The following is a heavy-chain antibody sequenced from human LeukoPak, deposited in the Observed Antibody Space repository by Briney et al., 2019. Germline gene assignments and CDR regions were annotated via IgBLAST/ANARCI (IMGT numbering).Heavy chain of an antibody. V-gene: IGHV4-59*08. CDR3: ARVYGDYGDY. D-gene: IGHD4-17*01. Sequence: SETLSLTCTVSGGSISSYYWSWIRQPPGKGLEWIGYIYYSGGTNYNPSLKSRVTISVDTSKNQFSLNLTSVTAADTAVYYCARVYGDYGDYWGQGILVTVSS. CDR2: IYYSGGT. CDR1: GGSISSYY. J-gene: IGHJ4*02.